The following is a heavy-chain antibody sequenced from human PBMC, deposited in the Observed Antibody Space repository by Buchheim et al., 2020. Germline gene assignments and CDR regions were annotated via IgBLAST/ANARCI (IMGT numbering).Heavy chain of an antibody. Sequence: QVQVVESGGGVVQPGGSPRLSCGASGFSFRDYGMHWVRQAPGKGLEWVAVISYDGSKNYYGDSVKGRFTIFRDNSKNMVFLQMNSLRVEDTAVYYCTKAFYYGSGDYYSRMGYFFGMDVWGPGTT. CDR3: TKAFYYGSGDYYSRMGYFFGMDV. CDR2: ISYDGSKN. J-gene: IGHJ6*02. CDR1: GFSFRDYG. V-gene: IGHV3-30*18. D-gene: IGHD3-10*01.